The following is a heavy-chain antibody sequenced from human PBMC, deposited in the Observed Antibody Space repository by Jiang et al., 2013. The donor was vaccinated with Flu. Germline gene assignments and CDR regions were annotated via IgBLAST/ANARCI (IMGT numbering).Heavy chain of an antibody. Sequence: SGFTFSSYAMHWVRQAPGKGLEWVAVISYDGSNKYYADSVKGRFTISRDNSKNTLYLQMNSLRAEDTAVYYCAREGRITIFGVPPYGMDVWGQGTTVTVSS. J-gene: IGHJ6*02. CDR2: ISYDGSNK. V-gene: IGHV3-30-3*01. CDR1: GFTFSSYA. D-gene: IGHD3-3*01. CDR3: AREGRITIFGVPPYGMDV.